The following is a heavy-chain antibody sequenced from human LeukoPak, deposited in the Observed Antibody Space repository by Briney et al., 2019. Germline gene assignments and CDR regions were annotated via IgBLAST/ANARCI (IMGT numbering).Heavy chain of an antibody. CDR1: GYTFTDYY. CDR3: ARAWLRLNPYFDY. CDR2: INPNSGGT. D-gene: IGHD5-12*01. V-gene: IGHV1-2*02. Sequence: ASVKVSCKASGYTFTDYYMHWVRQAPGQGLEWMGWINPNSGGTNYAQKFQGRVTMTRDTSSSTSYMELSRLRSDDAAVYYCARAWLRLNPYFDYWGQGTLVTVSS. J-gene: IGHJ4*02.